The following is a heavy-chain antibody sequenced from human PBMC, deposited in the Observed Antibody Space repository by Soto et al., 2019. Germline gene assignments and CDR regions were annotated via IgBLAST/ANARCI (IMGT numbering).Heavy chain of an antibody. CDR3: AKDRGMITFGGVSDY. V-gene: IGHV3-30*18. Sequence: QVQLVESGGGVVQPGRSLRLSCAASGFTFSNYGMHWVRQAPGKGLEWVAVISYDGSNKYYADSVKGRFTISRDNSKNTLYLQMNRLRAEDTAVYYCAKDRGMITFGGVSDYWGQGTLVTVSS. CDR1: GFTFSNYG. J-gene: IGHJ4*02. D-gene: IGHD3-16*01. CDR2: ISYDGSNK.